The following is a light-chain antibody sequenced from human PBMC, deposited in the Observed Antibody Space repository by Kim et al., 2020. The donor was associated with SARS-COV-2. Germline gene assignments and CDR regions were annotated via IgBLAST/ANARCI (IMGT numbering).Light chain of an antibody. CDR1: QSVSSSY. J-gene: IGKJ1*01. Sequence: SPGERAPLSCRAIQSVSSSYLAWYQQKPGQAPRLLIYGASSRATGIPDRFSGSGSGTDFTLTISRLEPEDFAVYYCQQYGSSPETFGQGTKVDIK. V-gene: IGKV3-20*01. CDR3: QQYGSSPET. CDR2: GAS.